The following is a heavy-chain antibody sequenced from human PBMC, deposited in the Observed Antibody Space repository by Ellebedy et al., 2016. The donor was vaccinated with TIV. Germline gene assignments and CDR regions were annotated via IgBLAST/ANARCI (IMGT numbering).Heavy chain of an antibody. Sequence: SETLSLTXTVSGGSISSSSYYWGWIRQPPGKGLEWIGSIYYSGSTYYNPSLKSRVTISVDTSKNQFSLKLSSVTAAGTAVYYCARVGGYSYGLCYFDYWGQGTLVTVSS. V-gene: IGHV4-39*01. CDR3: ARVGGYSYGLCYFDY. CDR2: IYYSGST. J-gene: IGHJ4*02. CDR1: GGSISSSSYY. D-gene: IGHD5-18*01.